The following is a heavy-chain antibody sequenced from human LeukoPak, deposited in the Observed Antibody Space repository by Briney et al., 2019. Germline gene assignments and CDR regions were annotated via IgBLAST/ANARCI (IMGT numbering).Heavy chain of an antibody. Sequence: GASVKVSCKASGYTFIGYYMHWVRQAPGQGLEWMGWINPNSGGTNHAQKFQGRVTMTRDTSISTAYMEVSRLTSDDTAVYYCARAWQQSWGGYWGQGTLVTVSS. D-gene: IGHD3-16*01. J-gene: IGHJ4*02. V-gene: IGHV1-2*02. CDR3: ARAWQQSWGGY. CDR1: GYTFIGYY. CDR2: INPNSGGT.